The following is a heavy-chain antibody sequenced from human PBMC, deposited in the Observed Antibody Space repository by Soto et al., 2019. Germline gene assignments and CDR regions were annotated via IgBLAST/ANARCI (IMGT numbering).Heavy chain of an antibody. V-gene: IGHV4-59*08. Sequence: PSETLSLTCTVDSISTYYWNWIRQTPGKGLEWIGDIYYLGRTNYNRSLKSRVTISVDMSKNHFSLRLSSVTAADTAVYYCARATLYDILTGYPYYFDYWGQGTLVTVSS. CDR1: SISTYY. CDR2: IYYLGRT. J-gene: IGHJ4*02. CDR3: ARATLYDILTGYPYYFDY. D-gene: IGHD3-9*01.